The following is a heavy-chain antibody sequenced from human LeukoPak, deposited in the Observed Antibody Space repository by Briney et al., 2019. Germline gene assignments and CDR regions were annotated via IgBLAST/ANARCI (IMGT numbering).Heavy chain of an antibody. J-gene: IGHJ4*02. V-gene: IGHV1-24*01. CDR3: ATLSSSSWYGLGNFDY. CDR1: GYTLTELS. Sequence: ASVKVSCKVSGYTLTELSMHWVRQAPGKGLEWMGGFGPEDGETIYAQKFQGRVTMTEDTSTDTAYMELSSLRSEDTAVYYCATLSSSSWYGLGNFDYWGQGTLVTVSS. D-gene: IGHD6-13*01. CDR2: FGPEDGET.